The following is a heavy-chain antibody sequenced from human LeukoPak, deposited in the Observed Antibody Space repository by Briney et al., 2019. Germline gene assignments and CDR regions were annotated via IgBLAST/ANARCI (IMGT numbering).Heavy chain of an antibody. J-gene: IGHJ4*02. D-gene: IGHD5-24*01. Sequence: SETLSLTCTVSGGSISSSSYYWGWIRQPPGKGLEWIGSIYYSGSTYYNPSLKSRVTISVDTSKNQFSLKLSSVTAADTAVYYCGRHSYRGWLQFFDYWGQGTRVTVSS. CDR2: IYYSGST. CDR3: GRHSYRGWLQFFDY. V-gene: IGHV4-39*01. CDR1: GGSISSSSYY.